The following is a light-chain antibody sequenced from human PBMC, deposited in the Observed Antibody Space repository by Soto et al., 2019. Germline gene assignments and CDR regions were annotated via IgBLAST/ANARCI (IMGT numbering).Light chain of an antibody. CDR3: TSYTSSSTSLV. CDR2: EVS. V-gene: IGLV2-14*01. CDR1: SSDVGGYNY. Sequence: QSVLTQPASVSESPGQSITISCTGTSSDVGGYNYVSWYQQHPGKAPKLMIYEVSNRPSGVSNRFSGSKSGNTASLSISGLQAEDEADYYCTSYTSSSTSLVFGGGTKLTVL. J-gene: IGLJ2*01.